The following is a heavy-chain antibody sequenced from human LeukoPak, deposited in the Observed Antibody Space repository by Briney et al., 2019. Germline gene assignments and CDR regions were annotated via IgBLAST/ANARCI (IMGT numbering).Heavy chain of an antibody. CDR3: ARESEYYGSGSLQRYYYYGMDV. CDR2: INSDGSST. J-gene: IGHJ6*04. CDR1: GFTFSSYW. V-gene: IGHV3-74*01. Sequence: GGSLRLSCAASGFTFSSYWMHWVRQAPGKGLVWVSRINSDGSSTSCADSVKGRFTISRDNAKNTLYLQMNSLRAEDTAVYYCARESEYYGSGSLQRYYYYGMDVWGKGTTVTVSS. D-gene: IGHD3-10*01.